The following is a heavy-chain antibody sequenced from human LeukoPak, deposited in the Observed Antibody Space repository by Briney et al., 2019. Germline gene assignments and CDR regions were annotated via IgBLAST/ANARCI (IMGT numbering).Heavy chain of an antibody. CDR1: GFTFTSSA. CDR3: GFGVARYYMDV. J-gene: IGHJ6*03. V-gene: IGHV1-58*01. Sequence: SVKVSCKASGFTFTSSAVQWVRQARGQRLEWIGWIVVGSGNTNHAQKFQERVTITRDMSTSTAYMELSSLRSEDTAVYYCGFGVARYYMDVWGKGTTVTVSS. D-gene: IGHD3-3*01. CDR2: IVVGSGNT.